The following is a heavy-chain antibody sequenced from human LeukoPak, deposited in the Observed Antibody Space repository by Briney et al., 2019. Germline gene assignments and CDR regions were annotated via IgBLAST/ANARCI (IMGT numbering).Heavy chain of an antibody. CDR1: GYTFTSYD. J-gene: IGHJ3*02. Sequence: ASVKVPCKASGYTFTSYDINWVRQATGQGLEWMGWMNPNSGNTGYAQKFQGRVTMTRNTSISTAYMELSSLRSEDTAVYYCATDRAVGATAFDIWGQGTMVTVSS. CDR2: MNPNSGNT. D-gene: IGHD1-26*01. CDR3: ATDRAVGATAFDI. V-gene: IGHV1-8*01.